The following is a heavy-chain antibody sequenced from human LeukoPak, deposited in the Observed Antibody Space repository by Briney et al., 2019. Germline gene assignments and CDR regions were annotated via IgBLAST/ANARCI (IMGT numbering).Heavy chain of an antibody. V-gene: IGHV4-59*11. CDR2: IYDTDST. D-gene: IGHD6-19*01. J-gene: IGHJ4*02. Sequence: SETLSLTCSVSGGSISRHYWAWIRQPPGKGLEWIGYIYDTDSTNFNPSLKSRVIVSADASKNQFSLKMTSVTAADTAVYYYARFAIALAHFDSWGRGALVTVSS. CDR3: ARFAIALAHFDS. CDR1: GGSISRHY.